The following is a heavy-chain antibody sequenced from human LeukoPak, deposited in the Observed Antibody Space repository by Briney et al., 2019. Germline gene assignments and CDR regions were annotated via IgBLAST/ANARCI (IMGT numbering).Heavy chain of an antibody. CDR3: ARAQKKYYHDSSGYHSRDYFDY. J-gene: IGHJ4*02. Sequence: PSETLSLTCIVSGGAISSYYWNWIRQPPGKGLEWIGHIYYSGSSNYNPSLKSRVTISVDTSKNQFSLKLSSVTAADTAVYYCARAQKKYYHDSSGYHSRDYFDYWGQGTLVTVSS. V-gene: IGHV4-59*01. CDR2: IYYSGSS. D-gene: IGHD3-22*01. CDR1: GGAISSYY.